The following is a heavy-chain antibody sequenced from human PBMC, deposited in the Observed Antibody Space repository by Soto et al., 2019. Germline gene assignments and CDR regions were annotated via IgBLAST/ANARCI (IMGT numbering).Heavy chain of an antibody. D-gene: IGHD3-22*01. J-gene: IGHJ4*02. Sequence: ASVKVSCKASGGTFSSYAISWVRQAPGQGLEWMGGIIPIFGTANYAQKFQGRVTITADESTSTAYMELSSLRSEDTAVYYCARDRHTYDSSGLQGYWGQGTLVTVSS. CDR2: IIPIFGTA. CDR3: ARDRHTYDSSGLQGY. CDR1: GGTFSSYA. V-gene: IGHV1-69*13.